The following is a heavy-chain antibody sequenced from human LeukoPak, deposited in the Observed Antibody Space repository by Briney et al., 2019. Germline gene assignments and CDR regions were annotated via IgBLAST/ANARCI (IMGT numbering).Heavy chain of an antibody. V-gene: IGHV4-30-2*01. D-gene: IGHD7-27*01. CDR1: GGSISSGGYY. J-gene: IGHJ4*02. CDR3: ARSGTGDEIDY. CDR2: IYHSGST. Sequence: PSQTLSLTCTVSGGSISSGGYYWSWIRQPPGKGLEWIGYIYHSGSTYYNPSLKSRVTISVDRSKNQFSLKLSSVTAADTAVYCCARSGTGDEIDYWGQGTLVTVSS.